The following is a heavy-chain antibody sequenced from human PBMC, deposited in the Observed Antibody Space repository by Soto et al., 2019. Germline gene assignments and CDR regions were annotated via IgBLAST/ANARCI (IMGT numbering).Heavy chain of an antibody. D-gene: IGHD6-6*01. Sequence: PSETLSLTCTVSGGSISSYYWSWIRQPPGKGLEWIGYIYYSGSTNYNPSLKSRVTISVDTSKNQFSLKLSSVTAADTAVYYCARSYSSSSSNDYWGQGTLVTVSS. CDR3: ARSYSSSSSNDY. V-gene: IGHV4-59*08. CDR2: IYYSGST. CDR1: GGSISSYY. J-gene: IGHJ4*02.